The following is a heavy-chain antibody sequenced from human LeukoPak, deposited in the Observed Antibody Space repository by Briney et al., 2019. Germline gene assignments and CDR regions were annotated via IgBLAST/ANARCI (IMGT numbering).Heavy chain of an antibody. Sequence: GGSLRLSCAASGFTFSSYAMSWVRQAPGKGLEWVSAISGSGGSTYYADSVKGRFTISRDNAKNSLFLQMNSLRAEDTAVYYCAGGPGWLEEDWGQGTLVTVSS. J-gene: IGHJ4*02. D-gene: IGHD6-19*01. CDR2: ISGSGGST. CDR1: GFTFSSYA. CDR3: AGGPGWLEED. V-gene: IGHV3-23*01.